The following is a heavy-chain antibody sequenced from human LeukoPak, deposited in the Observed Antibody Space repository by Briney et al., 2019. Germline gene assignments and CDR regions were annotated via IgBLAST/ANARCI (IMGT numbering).Heavy chain of an antibody. Sequence: SETLSLTCTVSGGSISSYYWSWIRQPAGKGLEWIGRIYTSGSTNYNPSLKSRVTMSVDTSKNQFSLKLSSVTAADTAVYYCARGESYGVYFGVFDIWGQGTMVTVSS. J-gene: IGHJ3*02. CDR3: ARGESYGVYFGVFDI. CDR2: IYTSGST. V-gene: IGHV4-4*07. CDR1: GGSISSYY. D-gene: IGHD4-17*01.